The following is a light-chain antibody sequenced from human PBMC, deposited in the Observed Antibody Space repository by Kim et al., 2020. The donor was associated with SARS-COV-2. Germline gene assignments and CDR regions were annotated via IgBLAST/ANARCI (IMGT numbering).Light chain of an antibody. V-gene: IGKV3-20*01. CDR1: QSVSSSY. Sequence: APGERATHSCRARQSVSSSYLAWYQQKPGQAPRLLIYGASSRATGIPDRFSGSWSGTDFTLTISRLEPEDFAVYYCQQYDSSPCAFGQGTKVDIK. J-gene: IGKJ1*01. CDR2: GAS. CDR3: QQYDSSPCA.